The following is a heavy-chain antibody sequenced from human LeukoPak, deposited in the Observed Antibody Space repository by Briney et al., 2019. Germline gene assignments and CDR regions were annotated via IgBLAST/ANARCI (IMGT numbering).Heavy chain of an antibody. Sequence: GSSVKVSCKASGGTFSSYAISWVRQAPGQGLEWMGGIIPIFGTANYAQKFQGRVTITADESTSTAYMELSSLRSEDTAVYYCARVTLYGGKIFDYWGQGALVTVSS. V-gene: IGHV1-69*01. CDR2: IIPIFGTA. CDR1: GGTFSSYA. D-gene: IGHD4-23*01. CDR3: ARVTLYGGKIFDY. J-gene: IGHJ4*02.